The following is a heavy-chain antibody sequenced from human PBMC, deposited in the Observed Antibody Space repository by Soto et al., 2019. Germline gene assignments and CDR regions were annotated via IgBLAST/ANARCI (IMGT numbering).Heavy chain of an antibody. Sequence: GGSLSLSCISSGFTFRTYTMNWVRQAPGKGLEWVSGIRGFSPYTFYAESVKGRFTISRDNAKNSLDLQMDSLRAEDTAVYYCARDRGYDAHDYYYNAMDVWGQGTKVTVYS. CDR2: IRGFSPYT. D-gene: IGHD3-10*01. CDR1: GFTFRTYT. CDR3: ARDRGYDAHDYYYNAMDV. V-gene: IGHV3-21*01. J-gene: IGHJ6*02.